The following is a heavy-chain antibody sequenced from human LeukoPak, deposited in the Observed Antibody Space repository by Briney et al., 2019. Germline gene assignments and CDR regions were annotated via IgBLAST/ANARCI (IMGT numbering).Heavy chain of an antibody. D-gene: IGHD5-24*01. CDR2: INSDGYST. J-gene: IGHJ4*02. CDR3: ASRFPRDGYNLAFDY. V-gene: IGHV3-74*01. Sequence: GGSLRLSCAVSGFTFSSYWMHWVRQAPGKGLVWVSRINSDGYSTSYADSVKGRFTISRDNAKNTLYLQMNSLRVEDTAVYYCASRFPRDGYNLAFDYWRQGTLVTVSS. CDR1: GFTFSSYW.